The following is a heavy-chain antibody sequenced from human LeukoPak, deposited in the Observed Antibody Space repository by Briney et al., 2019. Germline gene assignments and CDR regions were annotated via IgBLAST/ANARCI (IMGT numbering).Heavy chain of an antibody. CDR2: ISGSGGST. Sequence: PGASLRLSCAASGFTFSSYAMSWVRQAPGKGLEWVSAISGSGGSTYYADSGKGRFTISRDNSKNTLYLQMNSLRAEDTAVYYCAKSYCSSTSCYPDWFDPWGQGTLVTVSS. D-gene: IGHD2-2*01. J-gene: IGHJ5*02. CDR1: GFTFSSYA. V-gene: IGHV3-23*01. CDR3: AKSYCSSTSCYPDWFDP.